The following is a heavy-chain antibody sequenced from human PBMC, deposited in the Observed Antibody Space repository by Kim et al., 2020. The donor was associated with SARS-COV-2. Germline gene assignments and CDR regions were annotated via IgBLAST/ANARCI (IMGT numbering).Heavy chain of an antibody. CDR2: ISYDGSNK. CDR1: GFTFSSYA. J-gene: IGHJ3*02. D-gene: IGHD1-26*01. Sequence: GGSLRLSCAASGFTFSSYAMHWVRQAPGKGLEWVAVISYDGSNKYYADSVKGRFTISRDNSKNTLYLQMNSLRAEDTAVYYCARARRVGATLDAFDIWGQGTMVTVSS. CDR3: ARARRVGATLDAFDI. V-gene: IGHV3-30-3*01.